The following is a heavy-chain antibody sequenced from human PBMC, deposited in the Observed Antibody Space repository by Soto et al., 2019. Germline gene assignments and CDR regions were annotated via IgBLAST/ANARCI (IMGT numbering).Heavy chain of an antibody. CDR3: AIGKGIEDTCYSSGMDV. J-gene: IGHJ6*02. CDR1: GYTFSTYA. V-gene: IGHV1-3*01. D-gene: IGHD5-18*01. CDR2: INGRNGHT. Sequence: ASVKVSCRASGYTFSTYALHGVRQAAGRGRERMGWINGRNGHTRYSQKFKDSATISRDTPASTAYMELSGPRSEDTAVYYCAIGKGIEDTCYSSGMDVGG.